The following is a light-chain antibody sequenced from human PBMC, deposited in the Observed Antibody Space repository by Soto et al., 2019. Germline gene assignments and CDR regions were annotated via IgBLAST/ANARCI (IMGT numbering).Light chain of an antibody. V-gene: IGKV3-15*01. CDR2: GAS. CDR1: QNVSSN. J-gene: IGKJ1*01. CDR3: QQYNNWPRT. Sequence: EIVMTQSPATLSVSPGERATLSCRASQNVSSNLAWYQQKPGQAPRLLIYGASTRATGIPARFSGSGSGTEFTLTISSLQSEDFAVYYCQQYNNWPRTLGQGTKVDIK.